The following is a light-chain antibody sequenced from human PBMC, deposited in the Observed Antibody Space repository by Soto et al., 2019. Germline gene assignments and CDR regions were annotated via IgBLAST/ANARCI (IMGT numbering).Light chain of an antibody. Sequence: QSALTQPASVSGSPGQSITISCTGTSSDIGGYNFVSWYQCHPGKAPKLMIYDVSNRPSGASTRCSGSKSGNTASLTISGRQAEDEADYYCSSYTSTSTQVFGTGTKLTGL. CDR3: SSYTSTSTQV. CDR1: SSDIGGYNF. CDR2: DVS. J-gene: IGLJ1*01. V-gene: IGLV2-14*03.